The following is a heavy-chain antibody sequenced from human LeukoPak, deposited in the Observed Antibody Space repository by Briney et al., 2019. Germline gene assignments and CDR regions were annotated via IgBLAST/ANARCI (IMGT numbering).Heavy chain of an antibody. CDR1: GFTFSSYG. CDR3: ARSITGTAAFDY. J-gene: IGHJ4*02. D-gene: IGHD1-7*01. V-gene: IGHV3-30*03. CDR2: ISYDGSNK. Sequence: GGSLRLSCVASGFTFSSYGMHWVRQAPGKGLEWVAVISYDGSNKYYADYVKGRFTISRDNSKNTLYLQMNSLRAEDTAVYYCARSITGTAAFDYWGQGTLVTVSS.